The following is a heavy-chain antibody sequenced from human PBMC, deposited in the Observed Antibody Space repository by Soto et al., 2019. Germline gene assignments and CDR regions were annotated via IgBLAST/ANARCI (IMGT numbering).Heavy chain of an antibody. CDR3: ARGIATGQLDP. D-gene: IGHD2-15*01. J-gene: IGHJ5*02. CDR2: INPDNGNT. CDR1: GYTFTRYT. V-gene: IGHV1-3*01. Sequence: QVQLVQSGAEVKKPGASVKISCKASGYTFTRYTMNWVRQAPGQRLEWMGWINPDNGNTKSSQKFQDRVIITRDTSASTAYMXLSSLRSEDTAVYYCARGIATGQLDPWGQGTLVTVSS.